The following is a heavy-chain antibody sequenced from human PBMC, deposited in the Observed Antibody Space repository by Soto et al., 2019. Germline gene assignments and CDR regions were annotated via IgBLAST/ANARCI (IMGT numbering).Heavy chain of an antibody. D-gene: IGHD4-17*01. CDR1: GFTFNTYS. V-gene: IGHV3-33*01. CDR2: IWYDGTQK. Sequence: GRSLSLSCEASGFTFNTYSMHWVRQPPGKGLEWLAAIWYDGTQKYYADSVKGRFIISRDNSKKTLYLEMNSLRAEDAAVYYCARAGGTTVTGLWHFDSWGQGTMVTVSS. CDR3: ARAGGTTVTGLWHFDS. J-gene: IGHJ4*02.